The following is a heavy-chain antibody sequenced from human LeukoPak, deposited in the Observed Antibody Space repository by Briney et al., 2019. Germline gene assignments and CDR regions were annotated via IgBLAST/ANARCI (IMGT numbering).Heavy chain of an antibody. CDR3: ARGRGELIDY. D-gene: IGHD1-26*01. CDR1: GDSVSSNSAA. CDR2: TYYRSKWNN. V-gene: IGHV6-1*01. J-gene: IGHJ4*01. Sequence: SQTLSLTFVISGDSVSSNSAAWNWLWLSPSRGLEWLGRTYYRSKWNNDYAISVKTRIIIKPDTSKNQFSLQVNSVTPENSAVYYCARGRGELIDYWGHGTLVTVSP.